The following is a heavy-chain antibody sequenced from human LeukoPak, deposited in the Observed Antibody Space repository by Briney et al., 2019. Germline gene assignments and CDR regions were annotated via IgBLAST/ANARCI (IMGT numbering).Heavy chain of an antibody. J-gene: IGHJ3*02. Sequence: GGSLRLSCAASGFIFSSSVMSWVRQAPGKGPEWVSAISGSGGSTYYADSVKGRFTISRDNSKNTLFVQSYSLREVITAVYYCAKGLIWGQGTMVTVSS. D-gene: IGHD6-19*01. V-gene: IGHV3-23*01. CDR2: ISGSGGST. CDR3: AKGLI. CDR1: GFIFSSSV.